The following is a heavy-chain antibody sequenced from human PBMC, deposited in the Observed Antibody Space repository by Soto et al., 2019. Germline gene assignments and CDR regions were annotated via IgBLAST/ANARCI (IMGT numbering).Heavy chain of an antibody. D-gene: IGHD1-1*01. CDR1: GASISGYY. V-gene: IGHV4-4*07. Sequence: SETLSLTCTVSGASISGYYWSWIRKSAGKGLEWIGRIYATGTTDYNPSLKSRVMMSVDTSKKQFSLRLGSVTAADTAVYYCVRDGTKTLRDWFDPWGQGISVTVSS. J-gene: IGHJ5*02. CDR2: IYATGTT. CDR3: VRDGTKTLRDWFDP.